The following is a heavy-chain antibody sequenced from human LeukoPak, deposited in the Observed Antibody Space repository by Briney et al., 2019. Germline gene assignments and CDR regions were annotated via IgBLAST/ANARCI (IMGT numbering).Heavy chain of an antibody. J-gene: IGHJ4*02. CDR2: NYYSGST. V-gene: IGHV4-39*07. CDR3: ARGRFAVAFLAARGYFDY. CDR1: GGSISSSSYY. D-gene: IGHD6-19*01. Sequence: SETLSLTCTVSGGSISSSSYYWGWIRQPPGKGLEWIGSNYYSGSTNYNPSLKSRVTISVDTSKSQFSLKLSSVTAADTAVYYCARGRFAVAFLAARGYFDYWGQGTLVTVSS.